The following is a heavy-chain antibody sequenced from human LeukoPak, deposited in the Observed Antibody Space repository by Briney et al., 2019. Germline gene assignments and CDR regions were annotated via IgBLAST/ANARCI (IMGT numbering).Heavy chain of an antibody. CDR3: GKTTTGYSSGRYPGWPVDY. D-gene: IGHD6-19*01. CDR1: GFTFNSYA. J-gene: IGHJ4*02. V-gene: IGHV3-23*01. CDR2: IFGSGGSA. Sequence: GGSLRLSCAASGFTFNSYAMYWVRQTPGKGLEWVSGIFGSGGSAHYADSVKGRFTISRDNSKNTVYLQMDSLRVEDTAVYYCGKTTTGYSSGRYPGWPVDYWGQGTLVTVSS.